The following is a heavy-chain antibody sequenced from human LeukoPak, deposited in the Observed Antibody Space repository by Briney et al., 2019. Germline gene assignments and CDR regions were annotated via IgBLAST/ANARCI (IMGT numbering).Heavy chain of an antibody. CDR3: ARANYYGSGSYRSD. CDR2: IYTSGST. V-gene: IGHV4-4*07. D-gene: IGHD3-10*01. CDR1: GGSISSYY. J-gene: IGHJ4*02. Sequence: SETLSLTCTVTGGSISSYYWSWIRQPAGKGLEWIGRIYTSGSTNYNPSLKSRVTMSVDTSKNQFSLKLSSVTAADTAVYYCARANYYGSGSYRSDWGQGTLVTVSS.